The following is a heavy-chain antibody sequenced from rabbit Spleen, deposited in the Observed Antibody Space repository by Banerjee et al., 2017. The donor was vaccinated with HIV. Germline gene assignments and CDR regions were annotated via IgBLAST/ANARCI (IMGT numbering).Heavy chain of an antibody. CDR1: GFSFNSGYE. CDR2: IYAGSSGNT. J-gene: IGHJ6*01. Sequence: QSLEESGGGLVKPGASLTLTCKASGFSFNSGYEMCWVRQAPGKGLEGIACIYAGSSGNTYSATWAKGRFTISKTSSTTVTLQMTSLTAADTATYFCARDAGTSFSTYGMDLWGPGTLVTVS. V-gene: IGHV1S40*01. CDR3: ARDAGTSFSTYGMDL. D-gene: IGHD8-1*01.